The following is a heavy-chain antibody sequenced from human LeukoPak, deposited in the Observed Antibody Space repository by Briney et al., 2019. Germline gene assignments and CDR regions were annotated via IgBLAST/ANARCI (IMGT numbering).Heavy chain of an antibody. J-gene: IGHJ4*02. CDR1: GGSISSGGYY. Sequence: SQTLSLTCTVSGGSISSGGYYWSWIRQHPGKGLEWIGYIYYSGSTYYNPSLKSRVTISVDTSKNQFSLKLSFVTAADTAVYYCARSEYSTWLDYWGQGTLVTVSS. D-gene: IGHD5-18*01. CDR3: ARSEYSTWLDY. V-gene: IGHV4-31*03. CDR2: IYYSGST.